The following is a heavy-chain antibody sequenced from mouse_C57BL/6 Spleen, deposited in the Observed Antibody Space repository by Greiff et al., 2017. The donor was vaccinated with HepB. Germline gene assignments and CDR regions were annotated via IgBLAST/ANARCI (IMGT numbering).Heavy chain of an antibody. CDR3: ATITTDYFDY. CDR1: GFTFSDYG. V-gene: IGHV5-17*01. D-gene: IGHD1-2*01. J-gene: IGHJ2*01. CDR2: ISSGSSTI. Sequence: DVKLVESGGGLVKPGGSLKLSCAASGFTFSDYGMHWVRQAPEKGLEWVAYISSGSSTIYYADTVKGRFTISRDNAKNTLFLQMTSLRSEDTAMYYCATITTDYFDYWGQGTTLTVSS.